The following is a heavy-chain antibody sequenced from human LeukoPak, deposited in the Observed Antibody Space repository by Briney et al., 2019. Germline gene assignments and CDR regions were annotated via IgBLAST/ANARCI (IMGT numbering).Heavy chain of an antibody. Sequence: SETLSLTCTVSGGSISSYYWSWIRQPPGKGLEWIGYIYYSGSTNYNPSLKSRVTISVDTSKNQFSLKLSSVTAADTAVYYCARAEDYVWGSYPYYFDYWGQGTLVTVSS. J-gene: IGHJ4*02. CDR1: GGSISSYY. D-gene: IGHD3-16*01. CDR2: IYYSGST. CDR3: ARAEDYVWGSYPYYFDY. V-gene: IGHV4-59*01.